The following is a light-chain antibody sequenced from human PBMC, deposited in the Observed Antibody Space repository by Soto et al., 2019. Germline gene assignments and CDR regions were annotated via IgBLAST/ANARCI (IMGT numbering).Light chain of an antibody. J-gene: IGKJ2*01. CDR1: QGINIF. CDR2: AAS. Sequence: DIQLTQSPSFLSASVGDRVTITCRASQGINIFLAWFQQKPGKAPNLLISAASTLQSGVPSRFSGSGSETEFTLTITSLQPVDSATYYCQQRNSYPRTFGQGTKVEIK. CDR3: QQRNSYPRT. V-gene: IGKV1-9*01.